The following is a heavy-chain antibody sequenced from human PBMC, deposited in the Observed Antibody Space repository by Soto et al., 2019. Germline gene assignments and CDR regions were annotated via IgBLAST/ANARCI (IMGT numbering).Heavy chain of an antibody. Sequence: QVQLVESGGGVVQPGRSLRLSCAASGFTFSSYGMHWVRQAPGKGLEWVAVISYDGSNKYYADSVKGRFTISRDNSKNKLYLQMNSLRAEDTAVYYCAKDLDSSSSNYCYSGMDVWGQGTTVTVSS. V-gene: IGHV3-30*18. CDR2: ISYDGSNK. D-gene: IGHD6-6*01. CDR3: AKDLDSSSSNYCYSGMDV. J-gene: IGHJ6*02. CDR1: GFTFSSYG.